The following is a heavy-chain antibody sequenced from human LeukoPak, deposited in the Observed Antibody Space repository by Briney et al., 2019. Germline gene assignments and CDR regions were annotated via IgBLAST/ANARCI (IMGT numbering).Heavy chain of an antibody. V-gene: IGHV3-11*05. J-gene: IGHJ6*02. CDR1: GFTFSDYY. Sequence: PGGSLRLSCAASGFTFSDYYMSWIRQAPGKGLEWVSYISSSSSYTNYADSVKGRFTISRDNAKNSLYLQMNSLRAEDTAVYYCAREYVYYSGMDVWGQGTTVTVSS. CDR3: AREYVYYSGMDV. CDR2: ISSSSSYT. D-gene: IGHD3-16*01.